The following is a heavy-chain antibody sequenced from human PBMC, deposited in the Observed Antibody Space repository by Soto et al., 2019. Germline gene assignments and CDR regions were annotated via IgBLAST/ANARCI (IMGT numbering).Heavy chain of an antibody. V-gene: IGHV1-69*12. Sequence: QVQLVQSGAEVKKPGSSVKVSCKASGGTFNTYAISWVRQAPGQGLEYMGGIIPMFGTTNYAQQFQGRVTITADESTSNAYMGLSSLRSEDAAVHYRASSTVVTPRYFDYWGQGTLVTVSS. CDR1: GGTFNTYA. J-gene: IGHJ4*02. CDR2: IIPMFGTT. CDR3: ASSTVVTPRYFDY. D-gene: IGHD2-21*02.